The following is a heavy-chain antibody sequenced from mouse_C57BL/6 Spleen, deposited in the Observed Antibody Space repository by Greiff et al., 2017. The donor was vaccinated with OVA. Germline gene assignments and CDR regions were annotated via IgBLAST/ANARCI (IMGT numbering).Heavy chain of an antibody. CDR3: ARSAPIYYYGSRGYPAMDY. CDR2: IYPGDGDT. D-gene: IGHD1-1*01. Sequence: QVQLQQSGAELVKPGASVKISCKASGYAFSGYWMNWVKQRPGKGLEWIGQIYPGDGDTNYNGKFKGKATLTADKSSSTAYMQLSSLTSEDSAVYFCARSAPIYYYGSRGYPAMDYWGQGTSVTVSS. J-gene: IGHJ4*01. CDR1: GYAFSGYW. V-gene: IGHV1-80*01.